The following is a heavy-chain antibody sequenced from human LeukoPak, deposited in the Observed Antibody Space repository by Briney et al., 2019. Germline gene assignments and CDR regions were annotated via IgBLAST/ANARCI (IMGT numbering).Heavy chain of an antibody. CDR1: GFTFSSYT. J-gene: IGHJ6*02. Sequence: GGSLRLSCAASGFTFSSYTMSWVRQAPGKGLEWVSAISGSGGSTYYADSVKGRFTISRDNSKNTLYLQMNSLRAEDTAVYYCAKKGKRMAIAVARDVYGMDVWGQGTTVTVSS. CDR2: ISGSGGST. V-gene: IGHV3-23*01. D-gene: IGHD6-19*01. CDR3: AKKGKRMAIAVARDVYGMDV.